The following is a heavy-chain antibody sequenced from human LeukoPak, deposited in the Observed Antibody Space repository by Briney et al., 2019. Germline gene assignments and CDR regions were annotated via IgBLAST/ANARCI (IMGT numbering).Heavy chain of an antibody. J-gene: IGHJ4*02. Sequence: PGGSLRLSCAASGFTFSNAWMSWVRQAPGKGLEWVGRIKSKTDGGTTDYAAPVKGRFTISRDDSKNTLYLQMNSLKTEDTAVYSCTTDVGGLCSGGSCYSVADYFDYWGQGTLVTVSS. V-gene: IGHV3-15*01. CDR1: GFTFSNAW. CDR3: TTDVGGLCSGGSCYSVADYFDY. CDR2: IKSKTDGGTT. D-gene: IGHD2-15*01.